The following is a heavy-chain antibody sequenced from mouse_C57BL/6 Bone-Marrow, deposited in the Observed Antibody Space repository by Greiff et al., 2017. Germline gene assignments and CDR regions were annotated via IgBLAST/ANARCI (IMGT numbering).Heavy chain of an antibody. CDR1: GYAFSSSW. Sequence: QVQLQQSGPELVKPGASVKISCTASGYAFSSSWMNWVKQRPGKGLEWIGRIYPGDGDTNYNGKFKGKATLTADKSSSTAYMQLSSLTSEDSAVYFCARSITTVVGYFDVWGTGTTVTVSS. D-gene: IGHD1-1*01. V-gene: IGHV1-82*01. CDR3: ARSITTVVGYFDV. CDR2: IYPGDGDT. J-gene: IGHJ1*03.